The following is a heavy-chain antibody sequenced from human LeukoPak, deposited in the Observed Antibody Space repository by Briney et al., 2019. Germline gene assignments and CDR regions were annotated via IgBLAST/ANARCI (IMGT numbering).Heavy chain of an antibody. CDR1: GFTVSSNY. Sequence: GGSLRLSWVASGFTVSSNYMNWVRQAPGKGLEWVSVIFGGGNTYYADSVKGRFTISRDNSKNALYLQMNSLRVEDMAVYYCARGLGGGIGMAALDYWGQGTLVTASS. J-gene: IGHJ4*02. D-gene: IGHD5-24*01. CDR3: ARGLGGGIGMAALDY. V-gene: IGHV3-66*01. CDR2: IFGGGNT.